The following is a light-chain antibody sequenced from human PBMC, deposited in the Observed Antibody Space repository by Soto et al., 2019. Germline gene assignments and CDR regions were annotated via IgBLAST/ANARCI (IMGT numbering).Light chain of an antibody. J-gene: IGKJ1*01. Sequence: EIVLTQSPGTLSLSPGERATLSCRASQSVSSSYLAWYQQKPGQAPRLLIYGASSRATGIPDRFSGSGSGTDFTLTMGRLEPEDFSVYYCKQYGRTFGQGTKVEIK. CDR1: QSVSSSY. CDR3: KQYGRT. CDR2: GAS. V-gene: IGKV3-20*01.